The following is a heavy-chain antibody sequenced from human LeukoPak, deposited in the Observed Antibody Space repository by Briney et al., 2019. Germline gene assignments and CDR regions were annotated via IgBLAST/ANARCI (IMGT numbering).Heavy chain of an antibody. CDR1: GFTFSDYY. V-gene: IGHV3-11*01. CDR3: ARDRQSYYYGSGSGYYGMDV. D-gene: IGHD3-10*01. Sequence: PGGSLRLSCAASGFTFSDYYMSWIRQAPGKGLGWVSYISSSGSTIYYADSVKGRFTISRDNAKNSLYLQMNSLRAEDTAVYYCARDRQSYYYGSGSGYYGMDVWGQGTTVTVSS. CDR2: ISSSGSTI. J-gene: IGHJ6*02.